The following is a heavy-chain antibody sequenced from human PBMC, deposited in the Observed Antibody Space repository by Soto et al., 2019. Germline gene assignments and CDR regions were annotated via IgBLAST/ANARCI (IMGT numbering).Heavy chain of an antibody. CDR1: GGTFSSYA. J-gene: IGHJ3*02. Sequence: GASVKVSCKASGGTFSSYAISWVRQAPGQGLEWMGGIIPIFGTANYAQKFQGRVTITADESTSTAYMELSSLRSDDTAVYYCASGFPDAFDIWGQGTMVTVSS. CDR2: IIPIFGTA. CDR3: ASGFPDAFDI. V-gene: IGHV1-69*13.